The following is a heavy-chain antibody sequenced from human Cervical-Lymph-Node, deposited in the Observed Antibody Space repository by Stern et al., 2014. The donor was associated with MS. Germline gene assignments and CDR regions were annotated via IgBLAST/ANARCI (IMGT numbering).Heavy chain of an antibody. CDR1: GGSISSYH. CDR3: ARLTYYDSTGYLSH. V-gene: IGHV4-59*08. CDR2: IYHTGFT. J-gene: IGHJ4*02. D-gene: IGHD3-22*01. Sequence: DQLVESGPRQVKPSETLSLTCTVSGGSISSYHWSWIRQPPGKGLEWIGYIYHTGFTNYNPSLKSRFTMSVDTSTNQFSLKPTSGTAADSATYYCARLTYYDSTGYLSHWGQGILVTVSS.